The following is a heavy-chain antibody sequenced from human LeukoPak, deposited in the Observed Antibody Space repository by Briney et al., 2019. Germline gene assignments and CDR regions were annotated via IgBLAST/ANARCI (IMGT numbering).Heavy chain of an antibody. V-gene: IGHV4-59*01. CDR3: ARSVDYGNYLVVGWFDP. J-gene: IGHJ5*02. Sequence: SETLSLTCTVSGGSISNYYWSWIRRPPGKGLEWIGYIYYSGSTNYNPSLKSRVTISVDTSKNQFSLKLSSVTAVDTAVYYCARSVDYGNYLVVGWFDPWGQGTLVTVSS. CDR1: GGSISNYY. D-gene: IGHD4-11*01. CDR2: IYYSGST.